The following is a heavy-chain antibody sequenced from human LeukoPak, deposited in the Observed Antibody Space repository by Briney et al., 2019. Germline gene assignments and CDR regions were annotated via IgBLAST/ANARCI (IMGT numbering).Heavy chain of an antibody. D-gene: IGHD3-22*01. CDR3: AKGRKQVSSGWGIYDI. V-gene: IGHV3-9*01. Sequence: PGGSLRLSCAASGFTFDDYAMHGVRPVPGKGLAGVSGITCNRGTMGYVVPVKVPFTISRDDARNSLYLQMNSLRAEDTALYYCAKGRKQVSSGWGIYDIWGHGTMIIVSS. J-gene: IGHJ3*02. CDR1: GFTFDDYA. CDR2: ITCNRGTM.